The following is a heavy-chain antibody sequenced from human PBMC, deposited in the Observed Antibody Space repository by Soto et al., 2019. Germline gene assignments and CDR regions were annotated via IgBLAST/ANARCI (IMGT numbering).Heavy chain of an antibody. Sequence: GASVKVSCKASGGTFSSYAISWVRQAPGQGLEWMGGIIPIFGTANYAQKFQGRVTITADESTSTAYMELSSLRSEDTAVYYYASCIFAPAWDYYGMDVWGQGTTVTVSS. CDR3: ASCIFAPAWDYYGMDV. CDR2: IIPIFGTA. CDR1: GGTFSSYA. V-gene: IGHV1-69*13. J-gene: IGHJ6*02. D-gene: IGHD2-8*01.